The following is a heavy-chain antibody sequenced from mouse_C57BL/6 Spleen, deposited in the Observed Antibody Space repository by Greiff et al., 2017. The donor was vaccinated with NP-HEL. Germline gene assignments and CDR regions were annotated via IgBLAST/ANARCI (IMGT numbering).Heavy chain of an antibody. J-gene: IGHJ1*03. CDR1: GFSLTSYG. CDR3: ARRGYGSSFGFDV. CDR2: IWSGGST. Sequence: VKLVESGPGLVAPSQSLSITCTVSGFSLTSYGVSWVRQSPGKGLEWLGVIWSGGSTDYNAAFISRLSISKDNSKSQVFFKMNSLQADDTAIYYCARRGYGSSFGFDVWGTGTTVTVSS. D-gene: IGHD1-1*01. V-gene: IGHV2-2*01.